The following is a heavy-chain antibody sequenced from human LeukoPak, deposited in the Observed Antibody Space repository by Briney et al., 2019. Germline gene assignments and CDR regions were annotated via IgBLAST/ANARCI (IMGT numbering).Heavy chain of an antibody. D-gene: IGHD6-19*01. CDR1: GFSFSSYS. J-gene: IGHJ4*02. V-gene: IGHV3-21*06. CDR3: ARDSSGGTRYFDY. CDR2: ITSSSDYI. Sequence: PGGSLRLSCAASGFSFSSYSMSWVRPAPGQGLEWVSLITSSSDYIFYADSVKGRFTISRDNARNSLYLEMNSLRAEDTAVYYCARDSSGGTRYFDYWGQGILVTVSS.